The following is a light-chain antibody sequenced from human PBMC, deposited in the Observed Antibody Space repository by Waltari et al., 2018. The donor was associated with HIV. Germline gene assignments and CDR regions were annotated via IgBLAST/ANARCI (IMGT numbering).Light chain of an antibody. J-gene: IGLJ3*02. CDR3: SSYTTSSTLGM. CDR2: GVS. Sequence: QSALTPPASVSGSPAQSITISCTGTSSDVGGFNSVSWYQHHPGKAPKLMIYGVSNRPSGVSNRFSGSKSGNAASLTISGLQAEDEADYYCSSYTTSSTLGMFGGGTKLTVL. CDR1: SSDVGGFNS. V-gene: IGLV2-14*01.